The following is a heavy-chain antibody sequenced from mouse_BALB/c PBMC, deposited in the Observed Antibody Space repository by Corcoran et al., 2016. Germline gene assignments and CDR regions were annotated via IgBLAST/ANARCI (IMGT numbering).Heavy chain of an antibody. J-gene: IGHJ3*01. Sequence: QVQLQQSGAELMKPGASVKISCKATGYTFSSYWIEGVKQRPGHGLEWIGEILPGSGSNNYNEKFKGKATFTADTSSNTAYRHISSLTSLDSAVCYCAMEARATSLVYWGQGTLVTVTA. CDR2: ILPGSGSN. D-gene: IGHD3-1*01. CDR3: AMEARATSLVY. CDR1: GYTFSSYW. V-gene: IGHV1-9*01.